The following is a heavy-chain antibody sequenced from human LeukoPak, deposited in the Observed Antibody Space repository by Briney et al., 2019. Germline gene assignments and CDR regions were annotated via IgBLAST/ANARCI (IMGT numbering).Heavy chain of an antibody. CDR1: GFTFSSYG. D-gene: IGHD2-2*01. CDR2: ISGNGGTT. J-gene: IGHJ4*02. CDR3: AGGRTDIVVVPATLRNYYFDY. V-gene: IGHV3-23*01. Sequence: PGGTLRLSCAASGFTFSSYGMSWVRQAPGKGLEWVSGISGNGGTTYYADSVKGRFTISRDNSKNTLYLQMDSLRAEDTAVYYCAGGRTDIVVVPATLRNYYFDYWGQGTLVTVSS.